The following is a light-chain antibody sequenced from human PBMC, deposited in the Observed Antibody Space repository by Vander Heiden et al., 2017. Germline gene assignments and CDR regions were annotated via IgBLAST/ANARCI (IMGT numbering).Light chain of an antibody. CDR2: VAS. J-gene: IGKJ1*01. Sequence: EIVMTQSPATLSVSPGERVTLSCRASQSVSINLAWYQQKPGQAPRLLIYVASTRATGIPARFSGSGSGTEFTLTISSLQSDDSAVYYCQQYTDWPRTFGHGTKVEI. CDR3: QQYTDWPRT. CDR1: QSVSIN. V-gene: IGKV3-15*01.